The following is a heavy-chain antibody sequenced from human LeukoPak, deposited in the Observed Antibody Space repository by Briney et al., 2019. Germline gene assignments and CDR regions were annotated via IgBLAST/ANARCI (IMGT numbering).Heavy chain of an antibody. CDR2: IYPANSDT. J-gene: IGHJ1*01. D-gene: IGHD2-2*01. CDR3: ARPACSSTSCYLYFQY. V-gene: IGHV5-51*01. Sequence: GESLKISCKPSGYIFTSYWIGWVRQMPGKGLEWMAIIYPANSDTRYSPSFQGQVTISADKSISTAYLQWSSLKASDTAMYYCARPACSSTSCYLYFQYWGQGTLVTVSS. CDR1: GYIFTSYW.